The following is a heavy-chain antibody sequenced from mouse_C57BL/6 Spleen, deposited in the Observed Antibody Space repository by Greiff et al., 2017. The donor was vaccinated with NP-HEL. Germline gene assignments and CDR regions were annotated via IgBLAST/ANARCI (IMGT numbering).Heavy chain of an antibody. V-gene: IGHV1-64*01. Sequence: QVQLQQPGAELVKPGASVKLSCKASGYTFTSYWMHWVKQRPGQGLEWIGMIHPNSGSTNYNEKFKSKATLTVDKSSSTAYMQLSSLTSKDSAVYYCAREGNYYGSSGPAYWGQGTLVTVSA. D-gene: IGHD1-1*01. CDR1: GYTFTSYW. CDR2: IHPNSGST. CDR3: AREGNYYGSSGPAY. J-gene: IGHJ3*01.